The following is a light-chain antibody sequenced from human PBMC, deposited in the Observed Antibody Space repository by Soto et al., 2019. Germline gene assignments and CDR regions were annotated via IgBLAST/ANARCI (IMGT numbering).Light chain of an antibody. J-gene: IGLJ3*02. V-gene: IGLV2-23*02. Sequence: QAVVTQPASVSGSPGQSITISCTGASSDVESDNVVSWYQQHPGKAPKLMIYEVTKRPSGISNRFSGSKSANTASLTISGLQAEDEADYYCCSYAGSFTWVFGGGTKLTVL. CDR1: SSDVESDNV. CDR3: CSYAGSFTWV. CDR2: EVT.